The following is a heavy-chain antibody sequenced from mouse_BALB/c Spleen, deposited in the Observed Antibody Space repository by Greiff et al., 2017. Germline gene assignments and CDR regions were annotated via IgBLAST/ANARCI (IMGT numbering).Heavy chain of an antibody. J-gene: IGHJ4*01. CDR1: GYTFTDYA. V-gene: IGHV1S137*01. Sequence: VKLQESGAELVRPGVSVKISCKGSGYTFTDYAMHWVKQSHAKSLEWIGVISTYYGDASYNQKFNGKATMTVDKSSSTAYMELARLTSEDSAIYYCARGKDAMDYWGQGTSVTVSS. CDR2: ISTYYGDA. CDR3: ARGKDAMDY.